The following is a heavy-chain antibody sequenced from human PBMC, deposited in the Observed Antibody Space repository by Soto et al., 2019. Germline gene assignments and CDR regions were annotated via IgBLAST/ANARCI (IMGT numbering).Heavy chain of an antibody. Sequence: QEQLVQSGLEVKKPGSPVKVSSKPSGALLSSNPFSWVEKFPGKGLEWRGGIIPVFQTAYYTQRFQGRFTITADESTNTAYMELSSLRSEDTAIYYCARGGSGYTWFNEFWGQGTLVTVSS. CDR2: IIPVFQTA. D-gene: IGHD3-22*01. V-gene: IGHV1-69*01. J-gene: IGHJ4*02. CDR3: ARGGSGYTWFNEF. CDR1: GALLSSNP.